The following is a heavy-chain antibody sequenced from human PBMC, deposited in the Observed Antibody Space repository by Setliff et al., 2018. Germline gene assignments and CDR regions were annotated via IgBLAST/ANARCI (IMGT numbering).Heavy chain of an antibody. Sequence: PGGSLRLSCAASGFTFSPYIIHWVRQAPGKGLEWVALISNDDTKKYFADSVKGRFTISRDNAKNSLYLQMNSLRAEDTALYYCATDRNYYDSDTFYDAFDIWGQGTMVTVSS. D-gene: IGHD3-22*01. CDR1: GFTFSPYI. J-gene: IGHJ3*02. CDR2: ISNDDTKK. V-gene: IGHV3-30*03. CDR3: ATDRNYYDSDTFYDAFDI.